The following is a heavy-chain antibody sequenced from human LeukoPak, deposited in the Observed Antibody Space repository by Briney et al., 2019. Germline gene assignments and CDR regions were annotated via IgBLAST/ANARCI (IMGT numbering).Heavy chain of an antibody. CDR2: ISPNGYTI. V-gene: IGHV3-11*01. J-gene: IGHJ4*02. Sequence: GGSLRLSCAVSGFTLSDNYMSWIRQAPGKGLGWVSYISPNGYTIYYTDSVKGRFTISSDYTQNSLYLQMNSLGGEETAVYIFARGLQAQEPRRKNYETDKWGRGTLVTVSS. CDR3: ARGLQAQEPRRKNYETDK. D-gene: IGHD3-3*01. CDR1: GFTLSDNY.